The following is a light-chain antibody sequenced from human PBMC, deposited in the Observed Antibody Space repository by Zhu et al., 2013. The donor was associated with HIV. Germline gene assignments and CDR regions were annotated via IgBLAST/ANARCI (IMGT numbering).Light chain of an antibody. CDR1: QSVSSY. V-gene: IGKV3-11*01. J-gene: IGKJ1*01. Sequence: EIVMTQSPATLSVSPGERATLSCRASQSVSSYLAWYQQKPGQAPRLLIYDASNRATGIPARFSGSGSGTDFTLTISSLEPEDFAVYYCQQHSNWPWTFGQGTKVEIK. CDR2: DAS. CDR3: QQHSNWPWT.